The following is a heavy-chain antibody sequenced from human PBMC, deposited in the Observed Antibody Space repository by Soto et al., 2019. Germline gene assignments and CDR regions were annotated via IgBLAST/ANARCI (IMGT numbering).Heavy chain of an antibody. J-gene: IGHJ4*02. D-gene: IGHD4-17*01. CDR1: GGTFSSYA. Sequence: ASEKVSCKASGGTFSSYAISWVRQAPGQGLEWMGGIIPIFGTANYAQKFQGRVTITADESTSTAYMELSSLRSEDTAVYYCARDLHGDLEAFDYWGQGTLVTVSS. CDR2: IIPIFGTA. V-gene: IGHV1-69*13. CDR3: ARDLHGDLEAFDY.